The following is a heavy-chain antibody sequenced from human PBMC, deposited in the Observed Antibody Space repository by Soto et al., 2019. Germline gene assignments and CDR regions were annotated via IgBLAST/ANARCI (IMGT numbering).Heavy chain of an antibody. CDR2: SRDKANSYTT. V-gene: IGHV3-72*01. Sequence: EVQLVESGGGLVQPGGSLRLSCAVSGFTFSDHYMDWVRQAPGKGLEWVGRSRDKANSYTTEYAASVKGRFTISRDDSKNSLYLQMNTLRDEDAAVYYCASRLQSHYNYGMDVWGQGTTVTVS. CDR1: GFTFSDHY. CDR3: ASRLQSHYNYGMDV. D-gene: IGHD4-4*01. J-gene: IGHJ6*02.